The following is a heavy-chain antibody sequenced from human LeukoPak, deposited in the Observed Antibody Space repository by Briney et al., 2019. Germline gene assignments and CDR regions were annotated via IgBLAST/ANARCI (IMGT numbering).Heavy chain of an antibody. D-gene: IGHD6-13*01. J-gene: IGHJ4*02. CDR3: AKDAFIAAGTFDY. CDR1: GFTFSSYA. Sequence: GGSLRLSCKASGFTFSSYAINWVRQAPGKGLEWVAVISSDGRDKNHAQTVKGRFTITRDNSKNTPYLQMNSLRAEYTAVYYCAKDAFIAAGTFDYWGQGTLVTVSS. CDR2: ISSDGRDK. V-gene: IGHV3-30*04.